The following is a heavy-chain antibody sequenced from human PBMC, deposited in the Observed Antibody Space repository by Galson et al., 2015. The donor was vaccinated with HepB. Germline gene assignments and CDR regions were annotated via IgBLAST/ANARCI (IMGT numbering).Heavy chain of an antibody. CDR1: GFTFSSYW. CDR3: ARVSSSGWYVY. J-gene: IGHJ4*02. Sequence: SLRLSCAASGFTFSSYWMSWVRQAPGKGLEWVANIKQDGSEKYYVDSVKGRFTISRDNAKNSPYLQMNSLRAEDTAVYYCARVSSSGWYVYWGQGTLVTVSS. CDR2: IKQDGSEK. D-gene: IGHD6-19*01. V-gene: IGHV3-7*01.